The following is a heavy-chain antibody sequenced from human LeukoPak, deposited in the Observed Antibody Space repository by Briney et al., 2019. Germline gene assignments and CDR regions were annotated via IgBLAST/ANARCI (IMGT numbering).Heavy chain of an antibody. V-gene: IGHV4-61*01. CDR3: ARVKSTPTLVVAGAFDI. J-gene: IGHJ3*02. D-gene: IGHD3-22*01. CDR2: IYYSGST. CDR1: GGSISSGSYY. Sequence: SQTLSLTCTVSGGSISSGSYYWRWLRQPPGKGLEWIGYIYYSGSTNYNPSLKSRVTISVDTSKNQFSLKLSSVTAADTAVYYCARVKSTPTLVVAGAFDIWGQGTMVTVSS.